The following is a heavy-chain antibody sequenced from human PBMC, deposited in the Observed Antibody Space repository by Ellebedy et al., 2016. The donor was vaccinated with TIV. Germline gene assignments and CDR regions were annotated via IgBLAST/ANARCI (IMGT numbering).Heavy chain of an antibody. J-gene: IGHJ6*03. CDR2: MNEDGSEI. Sequence: GESLKISCAASGFTFSDAWMSWVRQTPGKGLEWVANMNEDGSEIYYGDSVKGRFTISRDNAKHSLYLQMNSLRVEDTAVYYCNKGDYMDVWGKGTTVNVS. D-gene: IGHD3-16*01. CDR1: GFTFSDAW. V-gene: IGHV3-7*01. CDR3: NKGDYMDV.